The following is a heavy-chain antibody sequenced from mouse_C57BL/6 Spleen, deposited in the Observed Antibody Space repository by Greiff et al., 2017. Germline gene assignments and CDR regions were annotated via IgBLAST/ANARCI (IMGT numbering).Heavy chain of an antibody. V-gene: IGHV1-53*01. D-gene: IGHD1-1*01. J-gene: IGHJ3*01. CDR1: GYTFTSYW. CDR3: ARSLYGSILFAY. CDR2: INPSNGGT. Sequence: QVQLQQSGTELVKPGASVKLSCKASGYTFTSYWMHWVKQRPGQGLEWIGNINPSNGGTNYNEKFKSKATLTVDKSSSTAYMQLSSLTSEDSAVYYCARSLYGSILFAYWGQGTLVTVSA.